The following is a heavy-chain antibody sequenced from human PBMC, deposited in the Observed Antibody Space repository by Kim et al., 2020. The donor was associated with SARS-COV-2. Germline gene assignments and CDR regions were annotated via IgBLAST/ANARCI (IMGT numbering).Heavy chain of an antibody. CDR1: GFTFSSYG. D-gene: IGHD2-2*01. Sequence: GGSLRLSCAASGFTFSSYGMHWVRQAPGKGLERVAVISYDGSNKYYADSVKGRFTISRDNSKNTLYLQMNSLRAEDTAVYYCARVYGTAAMEYDYYYGMDVWGQGTTVTVSS. CDR3: ARVYGTAAMEYDYYYGMDV. V-gene: IGHV3-33*05. J-gene: IGHJ6*02. CDR2: ISYDGSNK.